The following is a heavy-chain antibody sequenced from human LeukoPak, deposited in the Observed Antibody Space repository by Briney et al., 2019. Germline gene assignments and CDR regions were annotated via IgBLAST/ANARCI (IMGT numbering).Heavy chain of an antibody. J-gene: IGHJ4*02. CDR3: ARGPYLLWFGHFDY. Sequence: SETLSLTCTVSGGSISSYYWSWVRQPPGKGLEYIGNIHYSGYTNYKSSLKSRVTISVDTSKNQFSLKLTSVTAADTAEYFCARGPYLLWFGHFDYWGQGTLVTVSS. CDR1: GGSISSYY. V-gene: IGHV4-59*01. CDR2: IHYSGYT. D-gene: IGHD3-10*01.